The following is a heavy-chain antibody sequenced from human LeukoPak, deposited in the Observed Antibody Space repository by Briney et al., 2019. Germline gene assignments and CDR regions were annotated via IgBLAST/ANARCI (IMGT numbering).Heavy chain of an antibody. V-gene: IGHV3-48*04. Sequence: GSLRLSCAASGFTFSSYSMNWVRQAPGKGLEWVSYISSSSSTIYYADSVKGRFTISRDNAKNSLYLQMNSLRAEDTAVYYCAKDAGPYYDILTGYYGGGENFDYWGQGTLVTVSS. CDR2: ISSSSSTI. J-gene: IGHJ4*02. CDR1: GFTFSSYS. D-gene: IGHD3-9*01. CDR3: AKDAGPYYDILTGYYGGGENFDY.